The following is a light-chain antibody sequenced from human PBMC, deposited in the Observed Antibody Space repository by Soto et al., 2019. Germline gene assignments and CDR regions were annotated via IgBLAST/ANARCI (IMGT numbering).Light chain of an antibody. V-gene: IGKV3-20*01. CDR2: DAS. Sequence: EIVLTQSPGTLSLSPGERATLSSRASQSVSGSSLAWYQQRLGQAPRLLIYDASSRATGIPDRFSGSGSGTDFTLTISRLEPEDFAVYYCQQHGSAPWTFGQGTKVEV. J-gene: IGKJ1*01. CDR1: QSVSGSS. CDR3: QQHGSAPWT.